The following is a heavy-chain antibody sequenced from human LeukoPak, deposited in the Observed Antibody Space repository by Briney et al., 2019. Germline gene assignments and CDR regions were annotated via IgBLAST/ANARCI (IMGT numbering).Heavy chain of an antibody. V-gene: IGHV4-30-2*01. CDR2: IYHSGST. CDR3: ARDDPYYYDSSGYYTFAA. CDR1: GGSISSGGYS. Sequence: PSETLSLTCAVSGGSISSGGYSWSWIRQPPGKGLEWIGYIYHSGSTYYNPSLKSRVTISVDRSKNQFSLKLSSVTAADTAVYYCARDDPYYYDSSGYYTFAAWGQGTLVTVSS. J-gene: IGHJ5*02. D-gene: IGHD3-22*01.